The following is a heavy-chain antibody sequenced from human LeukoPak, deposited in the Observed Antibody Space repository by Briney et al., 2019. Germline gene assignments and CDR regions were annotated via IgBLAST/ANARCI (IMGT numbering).Heavy chain of an antibody. Sequence: SETLSLTCTVSGGSISSNYYWGWIRQPPGKGLEWIGSIYYSGSTYYNPSLKSRVTISVDTSKNQFSLKLSSVTAADTAVYYCARGSGYYSYYFDYWGQGTLVTVSS. CDR3: ARGSGYYSYYFDY. V-gene: IGHV4-39*07. D-gene: IGHD3-22*01. CDR2: IYYSGST. J-gene: IGHJ4*02. CDR1: GGSISSNYY.